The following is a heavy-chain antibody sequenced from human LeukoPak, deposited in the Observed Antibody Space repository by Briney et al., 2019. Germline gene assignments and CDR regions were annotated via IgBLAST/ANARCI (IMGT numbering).Heavy chain of an antibody. CDR3: ESWGRGWELLNDY. D-gene: IGHD1-26*01. J-gene: IGHJ4*02. Sequence: PGGSLRLSCAASGFTFSSYSMNWVRQAPGKGLEWVSSLSSSSSYIYYADSVKGRFTISRDNAKNSLYLQMNSLRAEDTALYYCESWGRGWELLNDYWGQGTLVTVSS. V-gene: IGHV3-21*01. CDR1: GFTFSSYS. CDR2: LSSSSSYI.